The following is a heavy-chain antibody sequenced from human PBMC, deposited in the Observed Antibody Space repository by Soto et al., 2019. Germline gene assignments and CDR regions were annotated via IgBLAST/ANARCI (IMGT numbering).Heavy chain of an antibody. D-gene: IGHD2-21*01. V-gene: IGHV3-48*02. Sequence: GSLRLSCAASGFTFSSYRMNWVRQAPGKGLEWVSYISSSSSTIYYADSVKGRFTISRDNAKNSLYLQMNSLRDEDTAVYYCARVVAADHLLLVACPALAQNWFVPWGQGTLVTVSS. J-gene: IGHJ5*02. CDR2: ISSSSSTI. CDR1: GFTFSSYR. CDR3: ARVVAADHLLLVACPALAQNWFVP.